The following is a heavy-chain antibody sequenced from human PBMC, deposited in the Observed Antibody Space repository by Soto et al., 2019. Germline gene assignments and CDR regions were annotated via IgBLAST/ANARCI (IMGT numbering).Heavy chain of an antibody. CDR3: ARDKAKGCSSTSCSYYYYGMDV. J-gene: IGHJ6*02. Sequence: GGSMRLSCAASGFTFSSYAMHWVRQAPGKGLEWVAVISYDGSNKYYADSVKGRFTISRDNSKNTLYLQMNSLRAEDTAVYYCARDKAKGCSSTSCSYYYYGMDVWGQGTTVTVSS. CDR1: GFTFSSYA. D-gene: IGHD2-2*01. V-gene: IGHV3-30-3*01. CDR2: ISYDGSNK.